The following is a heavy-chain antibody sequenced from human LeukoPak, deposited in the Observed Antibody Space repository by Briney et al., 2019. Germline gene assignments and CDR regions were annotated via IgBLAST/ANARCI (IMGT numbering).Heavy chain of an antibody. CDR1: GIRFSGSG. V-gene: IGHV3-30*02. D-gene: IGHD6-19*01. J-gene: IGHJ4*02. CDR3: AREGGVVVAGTFDY. Sequence: GGSLRLSCAASGIRFSGSGMHRVRQAPGKGLEWVSFIQNHGGDKNYADSVKGRFTVSRDNSQNTVYLQMNTLRPEDTAVYYCAREGGVVVAGTFDYWGQGTLVTVSS. CDR2: IQNHGGDK.